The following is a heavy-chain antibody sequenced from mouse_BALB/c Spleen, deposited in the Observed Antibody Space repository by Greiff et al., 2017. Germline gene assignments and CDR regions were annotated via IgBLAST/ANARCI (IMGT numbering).Heavy chain of an antibody. CDR1: GFTFSSYY. V-gene: IGHV5-6-2*01. Sequence: EVMLVESGGGLVKLGGSLKLSCAASGFTFSSYYMSWVRQTPEKRLELVAAINSNGGSTYYPDTVKGRFTISRDNAKNTLYLQMSSLKSEDTALYYCASYYGNSFYAMDYWGQGTSVTVSS. J-gene: IGHJ4*01. CDR3: ASYYGNSFYAMDY. CDR2: INSNGGST. D-gene: IGHD2-1*01.